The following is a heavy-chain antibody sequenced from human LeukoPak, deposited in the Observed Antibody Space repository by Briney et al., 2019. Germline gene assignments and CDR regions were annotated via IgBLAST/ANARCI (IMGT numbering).Heavy chain of an antibody. CDR3: ARGGGTDWNDVGTFDI. Sequence: GASVKVSCKASGYTFSGYYIHWVRQAPGRGLEWMAWINPNSGGTNYAQNFQGRVAMTRDTSISTVYMELSRLTSDDTAVYYCARGGGTDWNDVGTFDIWGQGTMVAVSS. CDR1: GYTFSGYY. CDR2: INPNSGGT. D-gene: IGHD1-1*01. J-gene: IGHJ3*02. V-gene: IGHV1-2*02.